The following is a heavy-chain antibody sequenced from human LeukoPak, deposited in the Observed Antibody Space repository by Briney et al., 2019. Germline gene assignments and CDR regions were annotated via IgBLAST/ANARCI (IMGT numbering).Heavy chain of an antibody. J-gene: IGHJ4*02. CDR2: IIPILGIA. V-gene: IGHV1-69*02. CDR1: GGTFSTYP. CDR3: ARSADYYDSSGYDY. D-gene: IGHD3-22*01. Sequence: GASVKVSCKASGGTFSTYPISWVRQAPGQGLEWMGRIIPILGIANYAQKFQGRVTITADKSTSTAYMELSSLRSEDTAVYYCARSADYYDSSGYDYWGQGTLVTVFS.